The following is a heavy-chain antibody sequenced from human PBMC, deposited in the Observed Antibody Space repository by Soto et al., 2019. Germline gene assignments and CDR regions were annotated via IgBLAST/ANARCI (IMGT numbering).Heavy chain of an antibody. J-gene: IGHJ5*02. CDR2: IYVTGAV. V-gene: IGHV4-31*03. CDR3: ARLRIATNSYKWFDP. CDR1: GAALNSGNYY. Sequence: ILSLACSVSGAALNSGNYYWSWVRQVPGKGLEWIGHIYVTGAVDYNPSLRDRITISQDTSERQFSLNLRLVTAADTAVYYCARLRIATNSYKWFDPWGQGTLVTVSS. D-gene: IGHD2-21*01.